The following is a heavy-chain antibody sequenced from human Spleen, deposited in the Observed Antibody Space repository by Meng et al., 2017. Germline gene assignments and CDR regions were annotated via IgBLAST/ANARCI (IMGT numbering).Heavy chain of an antibody. Sequence: QAQLLQSGAELKNPGASVWISCKASGYTSASYGISWFRQAPGQGLGWMGWFVSNADTYPAQKFQGRVTMTRDTHTSTDFMELRSLRFDDTAVYYCARGTPGRSYSDYWGQGTLVTVSS. D-gene: IGHD3-10*01. J-gene: IGHJ4*02. CDR1: GYTSASYG. CDR3: ARGTPGRSYSDY. CDR2: FVSNADT. V-gene: IGHV1-18*01.